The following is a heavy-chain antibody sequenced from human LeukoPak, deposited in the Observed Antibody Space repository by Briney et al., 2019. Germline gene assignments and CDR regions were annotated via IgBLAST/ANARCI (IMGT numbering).Heavy chain of an antibody. V-gene: IGHV3-64D*06. CDR3: VKDGSGSYYTYYFDY. CDR1: GFTFSRYA. Sequence: GGSLRLSCSASGFTFSRYAMHWVRQAPGKGLEYVSAISSIGGSTDYADSVKGRCTISTDNSKNTLYFQMSSLRAGDTAVDYCVKDGSGSYYTYYFDYWGQGTLVTVSS. CDR2: ISSIGGST. J-gene: IGHJ4*02. D-gene: IGHD3-10*01.